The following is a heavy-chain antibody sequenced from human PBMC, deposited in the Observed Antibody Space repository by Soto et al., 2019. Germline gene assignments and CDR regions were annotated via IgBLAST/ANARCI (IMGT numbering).Heavy chain of an antibody. D-gene: IGHD4-17*01. CDR2: ISYDGSNK. J-gene: IGHJ4*02. CDR1: GFTFSSYG. CDR3: AKDAHLGPAVTGIDY. Sequence: GGSLRLSCAASGFTFSSYGMHWVRQAPGKGLEWVAVISYDGSNKYYADSVKGRFTISRDNSKNTLYLQMNSLRAEDTAVYYCAKDAHLGPAVTGIDYWGQGTLVTVSS. V-gene: IGHV3-30*18.